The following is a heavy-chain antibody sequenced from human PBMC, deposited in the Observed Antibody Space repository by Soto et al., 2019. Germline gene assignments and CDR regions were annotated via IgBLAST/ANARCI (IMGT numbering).Heavy chain of an antibody. CDR1: GGSVSGDSW. D-gene: IGHD2-8*01. CDR2: IFRSGTT. J-gene: IGHJ5*02. CDR3: ASGGVYTWHP. V-gene: IGHV4-4*02. Sequence: QVQLQESGPGLVKPSGTLSLTCAVSGGSVSGDSWWSWVRQPPGKGLEWIGEIFRSGTTNYNPSLKSRITISIDKSKNQFSLKLTSVTAADTAVYYCASGGVYTWHPWGQGTLVTVSS.